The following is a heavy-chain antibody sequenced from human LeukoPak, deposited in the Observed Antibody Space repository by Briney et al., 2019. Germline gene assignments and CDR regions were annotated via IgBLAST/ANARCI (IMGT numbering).Heavy chain of an antibody. CDR2: ISSSNGYI. J-gene: IGHJ5*02. CDR1: GFTFSSYT. V-gene: IGHV3-21*01. CDR3: ASGYGGT. D-gene: IGHD4-23*01. Sequence: GGSLRLSCAASGFTFSSYTMNWVRQAPGKGLEWVSSISSSNGYIYYADSVKGRFTISRDNAKNSLYLQMNSLRAEDAAVYYCASGYGGTWGQGTLVTVSS.